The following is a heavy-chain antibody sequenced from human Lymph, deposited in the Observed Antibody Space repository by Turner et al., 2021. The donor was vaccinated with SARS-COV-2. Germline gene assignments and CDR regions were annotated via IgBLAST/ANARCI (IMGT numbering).Heavy chain of an antibody. D-gene: IGHD4-17*01. CDR2: ISSSSSYI. CDR3: ARDIPTTADCFDY. Sequence: EVQLVEFWGVLVKHGGSPRLVCEDSGFTFSTYCMNWVRQAPGKGLEWFSSISSSSSYIYYADSVKGRFTISRDDAKNSLYLQMNSLRAEDTAVYYCARDIPTTADCFDYWGQGTLVTVSS. J-gene: IGHJ4*02. V-gene: IGHV3-21*01. CDR1: GFTFSTYC.